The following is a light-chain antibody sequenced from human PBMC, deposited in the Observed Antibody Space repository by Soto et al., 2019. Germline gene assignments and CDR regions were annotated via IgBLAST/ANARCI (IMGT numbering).Light chain of an antibody. J-gene: IGKJ1*01. V-gene: IGKV1-5*03. Sequence: DILMTQSASNLSASVGDSGTIXCRASQTIGTGLAWYQQTAAEAPKPLIYKESTLDSGVQSRFSGSGSRTDFSLTISRLEAEDFAVYYCQQYGSTPRRFGQGTKVDI. CDR2: KES. CDR3: QQYGSTPRR. CDR1: QTIGTG.